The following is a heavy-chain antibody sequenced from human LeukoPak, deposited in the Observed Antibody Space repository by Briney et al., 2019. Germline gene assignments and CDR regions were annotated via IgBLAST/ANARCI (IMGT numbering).Heavy chain of an antibody. J-gene: IGHJ4*02. Sequence: PGGSLRLSCAASGFTFSSYGMHWVRQAPGKGLEWVAVIWYDGSNKYYADSVKGRFTISRDNPKNTLYLQMNSLRAEDTAVYYCARAVSDYGDYYFDYWGQGTLVTVSS. D-gene: IGHD4-17*01. CDR2: IWYDGSNK. CDR3: ARAVSDYGDYYFDY. CDR1: GFTFSSYG. V-gene: IGHV3-33*01.